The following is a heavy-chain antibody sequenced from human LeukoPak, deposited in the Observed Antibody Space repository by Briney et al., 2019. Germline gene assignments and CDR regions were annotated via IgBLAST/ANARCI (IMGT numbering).Heavy chain of an antibody. CDR2: IYPGDSDT. Sequence: GESLKISCKGSGYDFTDYWIGWVRQMPGRGLESMGIIYPGDSDTRYSPSFQGQVTISADKSISTAYVQWSSLKASDTAIYYCARLQLSLYRSYYYGMDVWGQGTTVTVSS. CDR1: GYDFTDYW. D-gene: IGHD3-16*02. V-gene: IGHV5-51*01. J-gene: IGHJ6*02. CDR3: ARLQLSLYRSYYYGMDV.